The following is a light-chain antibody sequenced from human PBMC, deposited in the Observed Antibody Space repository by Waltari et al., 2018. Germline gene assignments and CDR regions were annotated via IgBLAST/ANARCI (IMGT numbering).Light chain of an antibody. CDR3: QSFDSNVRGGVV. CDR2: GNH. Sequence: QSILTQPTSVSGAPGQRVTISCTGSSSHIGAGHDVHWYQAFPGTAPKLLIYGNHNRPSGVPDRFSGSKSGSSASLAINGLQAEDEADYYCQSFDSNVRGGVVFGGGTKVTVL. CDR1: SSHIGAGHD. V-gene: IGLV1-40*01. J-gene: IGLJ3*02.